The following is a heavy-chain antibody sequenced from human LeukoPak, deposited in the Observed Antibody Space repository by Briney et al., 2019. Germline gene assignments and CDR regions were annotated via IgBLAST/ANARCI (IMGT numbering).Heavy chain of an antibody. CDR2: INPNSGGT. V-gene: IGHV1-2*02. Sequence: ASVKVSCKASGYTFTGYYMHWVRQAPGQGLEWMGWINPNSGGTNYAQKFQGRVTMTRDTSISIAYMELSRLRSDDTAVYYCASDGLSMIVGYYFDYWGQGTLVTVSS. D-gene: IGHD3-22*01. J-gene: IGHJ4*02. CDR1: GYTFTGYY. CDR3: ASDGLSMIVGYYFDY.